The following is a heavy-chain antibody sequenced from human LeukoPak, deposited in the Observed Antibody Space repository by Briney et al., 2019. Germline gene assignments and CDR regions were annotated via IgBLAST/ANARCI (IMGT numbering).Heavy chain of an antibody. CDR3: ARRSSRAADFDY. D-gene: IGHD6-25*01. V-gene: IGHV4-39*01. CDR1: GGSISSSSYY. J-gene: IGHJ4*02. CDR2: IYYSGST. Sequence: PSETLSLTCTVSGGSISSSSYYWGWIRQPPGKGLEWIGSIYYSGSTYYNPSLKSRVTISVDRSMHQFSLSLSSVTVADTAVYYCARRSSRAADFDYWGQGTLVTVSS.